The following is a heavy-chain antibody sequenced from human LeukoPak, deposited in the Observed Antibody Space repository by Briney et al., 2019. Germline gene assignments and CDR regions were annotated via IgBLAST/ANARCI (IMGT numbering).Heavy chain of an antibody. V-gene: IGHV4-59*08. Sequence: PETLSLTCTVSGGSISSYYWSWIRQPPGKGLEWIGYISYSGTTNYNPSLKSRVTISVDTSKNQFSLKLSSVTAADTAVYYCARQTNPYYYDSSGYYFDYWGQETLVTVSS. CDR2: ISYSGTT. D-gene: IGHD3-22*01. CDR1: GGSISSYY. J-gene: IGHJ4*02. CDR3: ARQTNPYYYDSSGYYFDY.